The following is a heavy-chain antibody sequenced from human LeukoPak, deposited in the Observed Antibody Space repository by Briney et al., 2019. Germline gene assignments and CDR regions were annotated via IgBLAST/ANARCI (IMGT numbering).Heavy chain of an antibody. CDR3: ARDSSIVGATTVFGY. J-gene: IGHJ4*02. V-gene: IGHV1-46*01. CDR2: INPSGGST. CDR1: GYTFTSYY. Sequence: ASVKVSCTASGYTFTSYYMHWVRQAPGQGLEWMGIINPSGGSTSYAQKFQGRVTMTRDTSTSTVYMELSSLRSEDTAVYYCARDSSIVGATTVFGYWGQGTLVTVSS. D-gene: IGHD1-26*01.